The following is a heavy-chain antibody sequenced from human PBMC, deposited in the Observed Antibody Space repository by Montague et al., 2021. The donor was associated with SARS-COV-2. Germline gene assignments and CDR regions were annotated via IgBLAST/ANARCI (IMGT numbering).Heavy chain of an antibody. CDR2: ISSSGGGSTK. V-gene: IGHV3-48*03. CDR3: ARDRDWDDWCGMDV. D-gene: IGHD2-21*01. Sequence: SLRLSCSASGFIFSSYEMNWVRQAPGKGLEWISYISSSGGGSTKXYTDSVKGRFTISRDNAKNSLYLQMKSLRVEDTAIYYCARDRDWDDWCGMDVWGQGTTVTVSS. J-gene: IGHJ6*02. CDR1: GFIFSSYE.